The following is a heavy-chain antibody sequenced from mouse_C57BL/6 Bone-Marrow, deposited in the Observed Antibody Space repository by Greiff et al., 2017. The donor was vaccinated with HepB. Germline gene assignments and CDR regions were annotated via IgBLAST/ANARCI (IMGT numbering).Heavy chain of an antibody. Sequence: QVQLQQPGAELVRPGPSVKLSCKASGYTFTSYWMHWVKQRPGQGLEWIGVIDPSDSYTNYNQKFKGKATLTVDTSSSTAYMQLSSLTSEDSAVYYCARRVGQLRLLDYWGQGTTLTVSS. J-gene: IGHJ2*01. D-gene: IGHD3-2*02. CDR1: GYTFTSYW. CDR2: IDPSDSYT. V-gene: IGHV1-59*01. CDR3: ARRVGQLRLLDY.